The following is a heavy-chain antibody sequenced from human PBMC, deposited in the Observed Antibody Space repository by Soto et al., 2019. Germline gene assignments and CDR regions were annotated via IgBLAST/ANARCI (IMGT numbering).Heavy chain of an antibody. Sequence: PSQTLSLTCAISGDSVSSNSAAWNWIRQSPSRGLEWLGRTYYRSKWYNDYAVSVKSRITINPDTSKNQFSLQLNSVTPEDTAVYYCARDFQHLYRGSYWVFDYWGQGTLVTFSS. J-gene: IGHJ4*02. CDR2: TYYRSKWYN. V-gene: IGHV6-1*01. D-gene: IGHD1-26*01. CDR3: ARDFQHLYRGSYWVFDY. CDR1: GDSVSSNSAA.